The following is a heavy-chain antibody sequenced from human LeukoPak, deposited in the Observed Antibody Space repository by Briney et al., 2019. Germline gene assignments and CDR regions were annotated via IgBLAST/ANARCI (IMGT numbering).Heavy chain of an antibody. V-gene: IGHV3-23*01. J-gene: IGHJ4*02. D-gene: IGHD1-26*01. CDR1: GFSFTTYG. Sequence: PGESLRLSCAASGFSFTTYGMSWVRQAPGKGLEWVSGISGSGGSRFYTDSVKGRFTISRDNSKNTLYLQMNSLRAEDTAVYYCAKLREWELPDLFDYWGQGTLVTVSS. CDR3: AKLREWELPDLFDY. CDR2: ISGSGGSR.